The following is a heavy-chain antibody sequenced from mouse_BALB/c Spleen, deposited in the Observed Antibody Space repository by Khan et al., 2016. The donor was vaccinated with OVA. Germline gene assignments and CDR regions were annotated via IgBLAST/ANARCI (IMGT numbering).Heavy chain of an antibody. J-gene: IGHJ2*01. CDR3: DRPAYDGYYDY. CDR1: GYTFTDYA. CDR2: ISTYSGST. Sequence: QVQLKQSGPELVRPGVSVKISCKGSGYTFTDYAMYWVKQSHAKSLEWIGLISTYSGSTNYNQKFKGKVTMTVDKSSSAAYMELARLTSEDSAIYYWDRPAYDGYYDYWGQGTALTVSS. V-gene: IGHV1S137*01. D-gene: IGHD2-3*01.